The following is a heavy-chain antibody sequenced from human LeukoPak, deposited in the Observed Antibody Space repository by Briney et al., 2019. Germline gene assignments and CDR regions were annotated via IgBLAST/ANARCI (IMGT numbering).Heavy chain of an antibody. CDR3: ARDSYYSSSSLGFDY. CDR1: GYTFTSYY. D-gene: IGHD6-6*01. J-gene: IGHJ4*02. Sequence: ASVKVSCKASGYTFTSYYIHWVRQAPGQRLECRGIINPSGGSTIYAKKFQGRVTMTRDMYTSTVYMELSSLRSEDTAVYYCARDSYYSSSSLGFDYWGQGTLVTVSS. V-gene: IGHV1-46*01. CDR2: INPSGGST.